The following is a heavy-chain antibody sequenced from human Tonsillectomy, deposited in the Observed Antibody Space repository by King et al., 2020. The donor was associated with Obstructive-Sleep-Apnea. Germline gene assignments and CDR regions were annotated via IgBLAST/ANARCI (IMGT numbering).Heavy chain of an antibody. Sequence: VQLVESGGGLVKPGGSLRLSCEVSGFTFSDAWMSWVRRAPGKGLEWVGRIKSKIGGGTTYYAAPVKGRFTISRDDSQNTVYLQMNSLKPEDTAVYFFAHIIVVPAALHHWGQGTLVTVSS. CDR2: IKSKIGGGTT. V-gene: IGHV3-15*01. J-gene: IGHJ5*02. D-gene: IGHD2-2*02. CDR3: AHIIVVPAALHH. CDR1: GFTFSDAW.